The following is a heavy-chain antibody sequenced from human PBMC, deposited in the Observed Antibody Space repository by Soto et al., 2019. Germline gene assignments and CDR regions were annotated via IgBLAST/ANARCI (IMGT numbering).Heavy chain of an antibody. Sequence: PSETLSLTCTVSGGSISSYYCSWIRQPPGKGLEWIGYIYYSGSTNYNPSLKSRVTISVDTSKNQFSLKLSSVTAADTAVYYCASQEQQLRLLQHWGQGTLVTVSS. CDR1: GGSISSYY. D-gene: IGHD6-13*01. CDR3: ASQEQQLRLLQH. J-gene: IGHJ1*01. V-gene: IGHV4-59*08. CDR2: IYYSGST.